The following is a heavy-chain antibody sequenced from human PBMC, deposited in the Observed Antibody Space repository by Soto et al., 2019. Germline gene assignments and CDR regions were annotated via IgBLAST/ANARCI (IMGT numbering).Heavy chain of an antibody. V-gene: IGHV3-23*01. Sequence: EVQLLESGGGLVQPGGSLRLSCAASGFTFSSYAMSWVRQARETGLDWISAISGSGGSTYYADSVKGRFTISSDTSKITFYLPRNSLRAEDTAVYYWAKDMSYDYYGMDFWGHGTTVTVSS. D-gene: IGHD3-16*01. J-gene: IGHJ6*02. CDR3: AKDMSYDYYGMDF. CDR1: GFTFSSYA. CDR2: ISGSGGST.